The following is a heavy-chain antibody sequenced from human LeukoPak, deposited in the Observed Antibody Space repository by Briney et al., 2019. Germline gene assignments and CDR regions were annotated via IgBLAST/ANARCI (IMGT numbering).Heavy chain of an antibody. CDR2: IYHSGST. Sequence: PSETLSLTCTVSGGSISSGGYYWSWIRQPPGKGLEWIGYIYHSGSTYYNPSLKSRVTISVDRSKNQFSLKLSSVTAADTAVYYCARGGRYDFWSGYYTGSVGIRAFDIWGQGTMVTVSS. CDR3: ARGGRYDFWSGYYTGSVGIRAFDI. V-gene: IGHV4-30-2*01. D-gene: IGHD3-3*01. J-gene: IGHJ3*02. CDR1: GGSISSGGYY.